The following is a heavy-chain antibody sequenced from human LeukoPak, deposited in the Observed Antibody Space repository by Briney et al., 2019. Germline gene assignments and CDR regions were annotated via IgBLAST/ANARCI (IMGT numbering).Heavy chain of an antibody. V-gene: IGHV4-4*07. D-gene: IGHD4-23*01. Sequence: ETLSLTCTVSGGSISSYYWSWIRQPAGKGLEWIGRIYTSGSSNYNPSLKSRVTMSVDTSKNQFSLKLSSVTAADTAVYYCARGWGTTVVTPWFDYWGQGSLVTVSS. CDR3: ARGWGTTVVTPWFDY. J-gene: IGHJ4*02. CDR2: IYTSGSS. CDR1: GGSISSYY.